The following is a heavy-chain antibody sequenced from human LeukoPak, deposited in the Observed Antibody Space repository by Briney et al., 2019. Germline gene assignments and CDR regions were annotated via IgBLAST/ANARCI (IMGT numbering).Heavy chain of an antibody. Sequence: GESLKISCQTSGYDFSTYWIGWVRQMPGKGLEWMGIIYPDDSDTIYDPSFQGQVTISADKSISTAYLQGSSLKASDTAMYYCARKTGDMTPRFDYWGQGTLGTVSS. CDR2: IYPDDSDT. D-gene: IGHD7-27*01. V-gene: IGHV5-51*01. CDR3: ARKTGDMTPRFDY. J-gene: IGHJ4*02. CDR1: GYDFSTYW.